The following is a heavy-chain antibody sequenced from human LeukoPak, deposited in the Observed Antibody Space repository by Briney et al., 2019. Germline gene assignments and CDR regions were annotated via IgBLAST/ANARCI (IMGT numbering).Heavy chain of an antibody. CDR2: IYSSGST. Sequence: SETLSLTCTVSGGFISSYYWSWIRQPAGKGLEWIGRIYSSGSTNDNPSLKSRVTMSVDTSKNQFSLKLSSVTAADTAVYHCARVLSSSGAFDYWGQGTLVTVSS. D-gene: IGHD6-19*01. CDR1: GGFISSYY. J-gene: IGHJ4*02. V-gene: IGHV4-4*07. CDR3: ARVLSSSGAFDY.